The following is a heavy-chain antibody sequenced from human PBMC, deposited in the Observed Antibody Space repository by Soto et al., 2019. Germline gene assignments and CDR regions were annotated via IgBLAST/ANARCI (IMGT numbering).Heavy chain of an antibody. Sequence: GGSLRLSCAASGFTFSIYAMHWVRQPPGKGLEWVAVISYDGSNKYYADSVKGRFTISRDNSKNTLYLQMNSLRAEDTAVYYCARTLSIAAAWGFDYWGQGTLVTVSS. D-gene: IGHD6-13*01. CDR3: ARTLSIAAAWGFDY. V-gene: IGHV3-30-3*01. J-gene: IGHJ4*02. CDR1: GFTFSIYA. CDR2: ISYDGSNK.